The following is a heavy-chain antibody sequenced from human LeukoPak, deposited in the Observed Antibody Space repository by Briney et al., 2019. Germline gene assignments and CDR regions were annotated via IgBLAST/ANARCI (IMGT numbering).Heavy chain of an antibody. J-gene: IGHJ4*02. D-gene: IGHD6-13*01. V-gene: IGHV3-33*01. CDR2: IWYDGSNK. CDR1: GFTFSSYG. Sequence: GGSLRLSCAASGFTFSSYGMHWVRQAPGKGLEWVAVIWYDGSNKYYADSVKGRFTISRDNFKNTPYLQMNSLRAEDTAVYYCAREGTAAAGKRRSSQFDYWGQGTLVTVSS. CDR3: AREGTAAAGKRRSSQFDY.